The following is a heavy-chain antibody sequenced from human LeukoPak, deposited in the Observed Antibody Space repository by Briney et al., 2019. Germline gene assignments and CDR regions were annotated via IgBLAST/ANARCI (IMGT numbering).Heavy chain of an antibody. CDR1: GFTFSSYA. CDR2: ISYDGSNK. J-gene: IGHJ1*01. CDR3: AALTIFGVVGPLGPH. V-gene: IGHV3-30-3*01. D-gene: IGHD3-3*01. Sequence: PGRSLRLSCAASGFTFSSYAMHWVRQAPGKGLEWVAVISYDGSNKYYADSVKGRFTISRDNSKDTLFLQMNSLRAEDTAVYYCAALTIFGVVGPLGPHWGQGTLVTVSS.